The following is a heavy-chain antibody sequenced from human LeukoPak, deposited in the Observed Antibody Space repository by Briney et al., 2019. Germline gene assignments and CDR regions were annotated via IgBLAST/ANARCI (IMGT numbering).Heavy chain of an antibody. V-gene: IGHV1-69*05. CDR2: IIPIFGTA. CDR3: ARSDNYGTSNV. D-gene: IGHD1/OR15-1a*01. CDR1: GYTFTSYY. J-gene: IGHJ4*02. Sequence: GASVKVSCKASGYTFTSYYVHWVRQAPGQGLEWMGGIIPIFGTANYGQKFQGRVTITTDESTSTAYMELSSLRSEDTAVYYCARSDNYGTSNVWGQGTLVAVSS.